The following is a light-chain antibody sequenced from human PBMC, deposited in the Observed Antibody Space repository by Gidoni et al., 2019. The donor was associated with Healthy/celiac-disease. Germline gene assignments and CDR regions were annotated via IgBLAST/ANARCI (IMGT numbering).Light chain of an antibody. CDR1: SSNIGAGYD. CDR3: QSYDSSLSGGG. V-gene: IGLV1-40*01. Sequence: QSVLTQPPSVSGAPGQRVTISCTGSSSNIGAGYDVHWYQQLPGTAPKLLIYGNSNRPSGVPDRFSGSKAGTSASLAITGLQAEEEADYYCQSYDSSLSGGGFGTGTKGTVL. J-gene: IGLJ1*01. CDR2: GNS.